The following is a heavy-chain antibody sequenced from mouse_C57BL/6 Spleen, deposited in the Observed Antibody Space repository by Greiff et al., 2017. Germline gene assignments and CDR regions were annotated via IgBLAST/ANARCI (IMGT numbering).Heavy chain of an antibody. CDR2: IYPGDGDT. CDR3: ASSDWYFDV. Sequence: QVQLQQSGPELVKPGASVKISCQASCYAFSCSWMNWVKQRPGKGLEWIGRIYPGDGDTNYNGKFKGKATLTADKSSSTAYMQLSSLTSEDSAVYFCASSDWYFDVWGTGTTVTVSS. V-gene: IGHV1-82*01. J-gene: IGHJ1*03. D-gene: IGHD3-1*01. CDR1: CYAFSCSW.